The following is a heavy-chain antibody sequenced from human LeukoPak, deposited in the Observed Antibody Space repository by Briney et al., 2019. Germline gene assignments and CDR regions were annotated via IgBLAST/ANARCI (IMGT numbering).Heavy chain of an antibody. J-gene: IGHJ4*02. D-gene: IGHD6-13*01. CDR1: GFTVSSNY. V-gene: IGHV3-53*01. Sequence: PGGSLRLSCAASGFTVSSNYMSWVRQAPGKGLEWVSVIYSGGSTYYADSVKGRFTISRDNSKNTLYLQMNSLRAEDTAVYYCARDQAGGSSSWSYWGQGTLVTVPS. CDR3: ARDQAGGSSSWSY. CDR2: IYSGGST.